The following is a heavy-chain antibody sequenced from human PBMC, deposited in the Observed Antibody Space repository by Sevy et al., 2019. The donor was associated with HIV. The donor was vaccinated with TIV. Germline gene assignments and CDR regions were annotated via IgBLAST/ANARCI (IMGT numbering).Heavy chain of an antibody. CDR3: AKGNTQTLFDSSGYRLPLGFDY. J-gene: IGHJ4*02. D-gene: IGHD3-22*01. Sequence: GGSLRLSCAASGFTFDDYAMHWVRQPPGKGLEWVSGISWNSAGIVYADSVKGRFTISRDNAKKSRYLQMNSLRPEDXXXXXXAKGNTQTLFDSSGYRLPLGFDYWGQGALVTVSS. CDR2: ISWNSAGI. V-gene: IGHV3-9*01. CDR1: GFTFDDYA.